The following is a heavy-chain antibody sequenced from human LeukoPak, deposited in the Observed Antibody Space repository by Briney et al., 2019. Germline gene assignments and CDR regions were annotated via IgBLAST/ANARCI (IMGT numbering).Heavy chain of an antibody. D-gene: IGHD2/OR15-2a*01. CDR2: ISSSSSYI. Sequence: PGGSLRLSCVASGFTFSSYSMNWVRQAPGKGLEWVSSISSSSSYIYYADSVKGRFTISRDNAKNSLYLQMNSLRAEDTAVYYCARERIRGAFDIWGQGTMVTVSS. J-gene: IGHJ3*02. CDR3: ARERIRGAFDI. CDR1: GFTFSSYS. V-gene: IGHV3-21*01.